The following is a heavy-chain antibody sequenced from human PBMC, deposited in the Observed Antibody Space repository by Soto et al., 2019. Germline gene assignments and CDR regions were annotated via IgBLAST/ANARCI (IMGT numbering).Heavy chain of an antibody. J-gene: IGHJ4*02. V-gene: IGHV1-8*01. D-gene: IGHD6-25*01. Sequence: ASVKVSCKASGYTFTTYDISWVRQATGQGLEWMGWMNPYSGDTGYAQKFQGRVTVTRNTSISTVYMELSGLRPDDTAVYYCARRKERSGPHYFDYWGQGSQVTVSS. CDR1: GYTFTTYD. CDR3: ARRKERSGPHYFDY. CDR2: MNPYSGDT.